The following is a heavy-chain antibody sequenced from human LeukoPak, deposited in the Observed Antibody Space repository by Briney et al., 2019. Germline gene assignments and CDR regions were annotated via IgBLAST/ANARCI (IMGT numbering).Heavy chain of an antibody. CDR3: ARDYVTLGWYYDSSGYFRWFDP. Sequence: GGSLRLSCAASGFTFSSYWMSWVRQAPGKGLEWVANIKQDGSEKYYVDSVKGRFTISRDNAKNSLYLQMNSLRAEDTAVYYCARDYVTLGWYYDSSGYFRWFDPWGQGTLVTVSS. D-gene: IGHD3-22*01. J-gene: IGHJ5*02. CDR1: GFTFSSYW. CDR2: IKQDGSEK. V-gene: IGHV3-7*01.